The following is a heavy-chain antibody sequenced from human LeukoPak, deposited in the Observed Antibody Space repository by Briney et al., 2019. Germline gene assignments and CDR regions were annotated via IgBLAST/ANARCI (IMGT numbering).Heavy chain of an antibody. D-gene: IGHD2-15*01. CDR3: ATHPPKVCTGGSCTDY. J-gene: IGHJ4*02. CDR1: GGSINSRSYY. Sequence: SETLSLTCTVSGGSINSRSYYWAWIRQPPGKGLEWIGTIYFTESTYYNPSLKSRVTISVDMSKNQFSLKLSSVTAADTAVYYCATHPPKVCTGGSCTDYWGQGTLVTVSS. V-gene: IGHV4-39*07. CDR2: IYFTEST.